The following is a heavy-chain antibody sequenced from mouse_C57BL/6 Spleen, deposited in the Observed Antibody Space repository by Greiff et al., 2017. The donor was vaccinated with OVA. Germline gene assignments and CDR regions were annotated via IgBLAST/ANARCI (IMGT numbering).Heavy chain of an antibody. J-gene: IGHJ4*01. CDR2: ISSGGDYI. Sequence: EVQVVESGEGLVKPGRSLKLSCAASGFTFSSYAMSWVRQTPEKRLEWVAYISSGGDYIYYADTVKGRFTLSRDNARNTLYLQMSSLKSEDTAMYYCHYYYGSSDLYAMDYWGQGTSVTVSS. V-gene: IGHV5-9-1*02. CDR1: GFTFSSYA. D-gene: IGHD1-1*01. CDR3: HYYYGSSDLYAMDY.